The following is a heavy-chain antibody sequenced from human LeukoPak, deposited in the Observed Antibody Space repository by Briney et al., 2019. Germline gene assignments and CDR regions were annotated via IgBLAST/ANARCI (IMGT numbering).Heavy chain of an antibody. J-gene: IGHJ3*02. Sequence: GGSLRLSCAASGFTFSSYSMNWVRQAPGKGLEWVSSISSSSSYICYADSVKGRFTISRDNAKNSLYLQMNSLRAEDTAVYYCARGVSGGYDAFDIWGQGTMVTVPS. CDR2: ISSSSSYI. D-gene: IGHD1-26*01. V-gene: IGHV3-21*01. CDR3: ARGVSGGYDAFDI. CDR1: GFTFSSYS.